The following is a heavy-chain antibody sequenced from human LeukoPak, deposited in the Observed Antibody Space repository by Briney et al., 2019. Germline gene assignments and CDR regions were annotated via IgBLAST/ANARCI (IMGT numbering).Heavy chain of an antibody. Sequence: GGSLRLSCAASGYIFSSYDMYWVRQAPGKGLEWVAVISNDGNNKQYADSVKGRFTISRDNSKNTLYLQMNSLRADDTAVYHCAKDGLMRFFDYWGQGTLVSVSS. J-gene: IGHJ4*02. CDR2: ISNDGNNK. CDR3: AKDGLMRFFDY. CDR1: GYIFSSYD. D-gene: IGHD2-8*01. V-gene: IGHV3-30*18.